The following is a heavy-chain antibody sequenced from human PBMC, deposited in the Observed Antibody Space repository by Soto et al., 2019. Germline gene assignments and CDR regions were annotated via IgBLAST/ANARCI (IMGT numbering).Heavy chain of an antibody. CDR3: ARAMAGVTGVDY. J-gene: IGHJ4*02. CDR1: GFTFNSYW. CDR2: INSDGSIT. D-gene: IGHD3-10*01. Sequence: VQLVESGGGLVQPGGSLRLSCAASGFTFNSYWMHWVRQAPGKGLVWVSRINSDGSITTYADSVKGRFTISRDNAKNTLYLQMHSLRAEDTAVYYCARAMAGVTGVDYWGQGTLLTVSS. V-gene: IGHV3-74*01.